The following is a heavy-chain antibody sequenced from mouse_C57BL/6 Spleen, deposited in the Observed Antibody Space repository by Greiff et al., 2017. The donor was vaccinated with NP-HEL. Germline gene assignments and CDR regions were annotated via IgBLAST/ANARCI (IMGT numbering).Heavy chain of an antibody. CDR3: ASTLTTAREGFAY. CDR1: GYTFTDYN. CDR2: INPNNGGT. V-gene: IGHV1-18*01. Sequence: VQLQQSGPELVKPGASVKIPCKASGYTFTDYNMDWVKQSHGKSLEWIGDINPNNGGTIYNQKFKGKATLTVDKSSSTAYMELRSLTSEDTAVYYCASTLTTAREGFAYWGQGTLVTVSA. J-gene: IGHJ3*01. D-gene: IGHD1-2*01.